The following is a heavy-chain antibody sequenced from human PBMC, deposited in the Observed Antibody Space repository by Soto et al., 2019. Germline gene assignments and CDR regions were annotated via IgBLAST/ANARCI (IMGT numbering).Heavy chain of an antibody. J-gene: IGHJ4*02. CDR1: GYTFTSYG. V-gene: IGHV1-18*01. CDR3: ARNQGYCGGDCPLFDY. D-gene: IGHD2-21*02. CDR2: ISAYNGNT. Sequence: RASVKVSCKASGYTFTSYGISWVRQAPGQGLEWMGWISAYNGNTNYAQKLQGRVTMTTDTSTSTAYMELRSLRSDDTAVYYCARNQGYCGGDCPLFDYWGQGTLVTVSS.